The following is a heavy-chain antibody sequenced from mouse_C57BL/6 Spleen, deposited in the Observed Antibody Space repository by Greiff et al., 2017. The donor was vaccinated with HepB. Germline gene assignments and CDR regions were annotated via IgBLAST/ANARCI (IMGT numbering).Heavy chain of an antibody. D-gene: IGHD1-1*01. Sequence: VQLQQSGPELVKPGASVKISCKASGYSFTGYYMNWVKQSPEKSLEWIGEINPSTGGTTYNQKFKAKATLTVDKSSSTAYMQLKSLTSEDSAVYYCYITTVVAREWYFDVWGTGTTVTVSS. CDR3: YITTVVAREWYFDV. CDR1: GYSFTGYY. J-gene: IGHJ1*03. CDR2: INPSTGGT. V-gene: IGHV1-42*01.